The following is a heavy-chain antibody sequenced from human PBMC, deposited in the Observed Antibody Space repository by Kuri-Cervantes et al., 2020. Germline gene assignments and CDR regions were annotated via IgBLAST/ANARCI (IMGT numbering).Heavy chain of an antibody. CDR3: ARVGSRRASHFDY. CDR1: GGSINNYY. V-gene: IGHV4-59*08. Sequence: SETLSLTCTVSGGSINNYYWSWIRQPPGKGLEWIGYIYYSGRTSYKPSLNSRVTISVDTSKNQFSLKLSSVTAADTAVYYCARVGSRRASHFDYWGQGTLVTVSS. J-gene: IGHJ4*02. D-gene: IGHD2-15*01. CDR2: IYYSGRT.